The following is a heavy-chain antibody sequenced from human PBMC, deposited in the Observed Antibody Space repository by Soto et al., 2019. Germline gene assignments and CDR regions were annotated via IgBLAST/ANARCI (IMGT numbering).Heavy chain of an antibody. Sequence: KVSCKASGGTFSSYAISWVRQAPGQGLEWMGGIIPIFGTANYAQKFQGRVTITADESTSTAYMELSSLRSEDTAVYYCAREREDSITGTPYYYYGMDVWGQGTTVTVSS. V-gene: IGHV1-69*01. CDR1: GGTFSSYA. J-gene: IGHJ6*02. CDR2: IIPIFGTA. D-gene: IGHD1-7*01. CDR3: AREREDSITGTPYYYYGMDV.